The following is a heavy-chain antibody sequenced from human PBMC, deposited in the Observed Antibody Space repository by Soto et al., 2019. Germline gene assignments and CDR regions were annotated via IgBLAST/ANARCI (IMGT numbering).Heavy chain of an antibody. CDR2: IYYSGST. J-gene: IGHJ6*02. V-gene: IGHV4-59*01. CDR1: GGSISSYY. CDR3: ASWARYDFWSGYPVYYYYYYGMDV. Sequence: SETLSLTCTVSGGSISSYYWSWIRQPPGKGLEWIGYIYYSGSTNYNPSLKSRVTISVDTSKNQFSLKLSSVTAADPAVYYWASWARYDFWSGYPVYYYYYYGMDVWGQGTTVTVSS. D-gene: IGHD3-3*01.